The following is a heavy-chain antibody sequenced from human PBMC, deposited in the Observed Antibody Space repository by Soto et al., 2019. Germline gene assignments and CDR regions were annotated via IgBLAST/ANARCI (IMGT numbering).Heavy chain of an antibody. CDR3: ARLPYSGYEMGCDLDD. Sequence: EVQLVESGGGLVQPGGSLRLSCAASGFTFRSDWMSWVRQAPGKGLEWVANIKQDGSEKYYVESVEGRFTISRDNAKDXLFLQMNSLRAEDTAVYYCARLPYSGYEMGCDLDDWGQGTLVTVSS. D-gene: IGHD5-12*01. CDR2: IKQDGSEK. CDR1: GFTFRSDW. V-gene: IGHV3-7*04. J-gene: IGHJ4*02.